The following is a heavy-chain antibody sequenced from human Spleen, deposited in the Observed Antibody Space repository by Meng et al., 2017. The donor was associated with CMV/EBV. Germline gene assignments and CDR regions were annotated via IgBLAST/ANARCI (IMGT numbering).Heavy chain of an antibody. Sequence: GESLKISCVVSGFTFSGYEMNWVRLAPGKGLEWVSYISSSGNIKYYADSVKGRFTTSRDNSKNTLYLQMNSLRAEDTAVYYCAKDAGYCSSTSCYYYYYYGMDVWGQGTTVTVSS. CDR1: GFTFSGYE. D-gene: IGHD2-2*01. CDR3: AKDAGYCSSTSCYYYYYYGMDV. J-gene: IGHJ6*02. V-gene: IGHV3-23*01. CDR2: ISSSGNIK.